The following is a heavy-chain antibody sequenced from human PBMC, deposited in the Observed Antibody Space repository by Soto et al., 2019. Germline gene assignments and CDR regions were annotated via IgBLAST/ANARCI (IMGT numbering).Heavy chain of an antibody. Sequence: SETLSLTCTVSGGSISSGGYYWSWIRQHPGKGLEWIGYIYYSGSTYYNPSLKSRVTISVDTSKNQFSLKLSSVTAADTAVYYCARSKTSARLSWFDPWGQGTLVTVSS. CDR3: ARSKTSARLSWFDP. CDR1: GGSISSGGYY. V-gene: IGHV4-31*03. CDR2: IYYSGST. J-gene: IGHJ5*02. D-gene: IGHD6-6*01.